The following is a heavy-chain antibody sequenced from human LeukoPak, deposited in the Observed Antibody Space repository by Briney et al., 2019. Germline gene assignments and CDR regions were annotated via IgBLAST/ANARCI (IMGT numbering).Heavy chain of an antibody. D-gene: IGHD6-13*01. CDR2: IKQDGSDK. J-gene: IGHJ4*02. V-gene: IGHV3-7*01. CDR1: GFTFSSFW. Sequence: PGGSLRLSCEASGFTFSSFWMSWVRQVPGKGLEWVANIKQDGSDKYYVDSVKGRFTISRDNAKNSLYLQMNSLRADDTALYYCARQYSSSWYALGYLDYWGQRTLVTVSS. CDR3: ARQYSSSWYALGYLDY.